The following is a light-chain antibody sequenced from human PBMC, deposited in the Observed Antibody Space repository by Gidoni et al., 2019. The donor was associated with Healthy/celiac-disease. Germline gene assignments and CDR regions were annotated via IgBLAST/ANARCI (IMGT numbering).Light chain of an antibody. CDR2: DAS. V-gene: IGKV3-11*01. J-gene: IGKJ4*01. CDR3: QQRSNGLT. CDR1: QSVSSY. Sequence: EIVLTQSPATLSLSSGERATLSCRVSQSVSSYLAWYQQKPGQAPRLLIYDASNRATGIPARFSGSGSGTDFTLTISSLEPEDFAVYYCQQRSNGLTFGGGTKVEIK.